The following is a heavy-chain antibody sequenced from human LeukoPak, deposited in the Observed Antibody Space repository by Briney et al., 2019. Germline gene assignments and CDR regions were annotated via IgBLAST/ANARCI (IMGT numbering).Heavy chain of an antibody. V-gene: IGHV4-61*02. Sequence: SETLSLTCTVSGGSISSGSYYWSWIRQPAGKGLEWIGRIYTSGSTNYNPSLKSRVTISVDTSKNQFSLKLSSVTAADTAVYYCARTTMVQGAKWSYSYYTDVWGKGTTVTISS. J-gene: IGHJ6*03. CDR3: ARTTMVQGAKWSYSYYTDV. CDR1: GGSISSGSYY. CDR2: IYTSGST. D-gene: IGHD3-10*01.